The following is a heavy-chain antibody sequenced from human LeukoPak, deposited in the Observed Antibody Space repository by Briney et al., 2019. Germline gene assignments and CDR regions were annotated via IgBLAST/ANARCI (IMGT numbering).Heavy chain of an antibody. Sequence: SETLSLTCTVSGGSISSYYWSWIRQPPGKGLEWIGYIYYSGSTNYNPSLKSRVTISVDTSKNQFSLKLSSVTAADTAVYYCARVLDRINDAFDIWGQGTMVTVSS. CDR3: ARVLDRINDAFDI. V-gene: IGHV4-59*08. CDR2: IYYSGST. D-gene: IGHD1-14*01. J-gene: IGHJ3*02. CDR1: GGSISSYY.